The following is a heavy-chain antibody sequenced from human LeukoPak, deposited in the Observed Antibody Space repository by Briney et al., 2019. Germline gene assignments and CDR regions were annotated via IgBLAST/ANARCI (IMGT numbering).Heavy chain of an antibody. CDR2: ISGSGGST. CDR1: GFTFSSYA. CDR3: AKAMVTAILYYYYYMDV. D-gene: IGHD2-21*02. Sequence: GGSLRLSCAASGFTFSSYAMSWVRQAPGKGLEWVSAISGSGGSTYYADSVKGRFTISRDNSKNTLYLQMNSLRAEDTAVYHCAKAMVTAILYYYYYMDVWGKGTTVTVSS. J-gene: IGHJ6*03. V-gene: IGHV3-23*01.